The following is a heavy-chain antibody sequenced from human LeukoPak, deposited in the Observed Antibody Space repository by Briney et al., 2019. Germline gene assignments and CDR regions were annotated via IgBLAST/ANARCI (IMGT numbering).Heavy chain of an antibody. V-gene: IGHV3-30*02. Sequence: GGSLRLSCATSEFSFSSHGMHWARQAPGKGLEWVAFEQKDGSYKKYADSVKGRFTISRDNSKNTLYLQMNSLRVEDTAVYYCANIPNSFVPDYWGQGTLVTVSS. J-gene: IGHJ4*02. CDR2: EQKDGSYK. CDR3: ANIPNSFVPDY. D-gene: IGHD3-16*01. CDR1: EFSFSSHG.